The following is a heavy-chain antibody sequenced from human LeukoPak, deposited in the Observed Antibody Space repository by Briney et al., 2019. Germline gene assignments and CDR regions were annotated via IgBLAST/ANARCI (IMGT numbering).Heavy chain of an antibody. V-gene: IGHV4-34*01. J-gene: IGHJ4*02. Sequence: SETLSLTCAVYGGSLSGYYWSWIRHPPGKGLEWIGEINQIGSTNYNPSLKSRVTIPVDTSKNQFSLKLSSVTAADTAVYYCACWGGYSRSQFDYWGQGTLVTVSS. CDR2: INQIGST. CDR1: GGSLSGYY. CDR3: ACWGGYSRSQFDY. D-gene: IGHD6-13*01.